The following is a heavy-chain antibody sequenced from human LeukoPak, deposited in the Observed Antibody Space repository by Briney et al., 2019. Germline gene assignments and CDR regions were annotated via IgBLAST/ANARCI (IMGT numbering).Heavy chain of an antibody. D-gene: IGHD3-9*01. J-gene: IGHJ4*02. Sequence: SETPSLTCTVSGGSISSYYWSWIRQSPGKGLEWIGYIYYSGSTNYNPSLKSRVTISVDTSKNQFSLKLSSVTAADTAVYYCARDVYYDILTGYYNAIDYWGQGTLVTVSS. CDR3: ARDVYYDILTGYYNAIDY. V-gene: IGHV4-59*01. CDR2: IYYSGST. CDR1: GGSISSYY.